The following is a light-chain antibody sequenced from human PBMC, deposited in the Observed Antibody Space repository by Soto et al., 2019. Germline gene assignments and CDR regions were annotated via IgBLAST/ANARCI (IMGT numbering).Light chain of an antibody. V-gene: IGKV1-5*03. CDR3: QQYNSYPWT. CDR2: KSY. J-gene: IGKJ1*01. Sequence: DIQMTQSPSTLSASVGYRVTITCRASQSINNWLVWYHQKPGIAPKLLMYKSYNLESVGPSRFSGSGSGTEFAITISSLQHDDFATYYCQQYNSYPWTLGQGTKVEI. CDR1: QSINNW.